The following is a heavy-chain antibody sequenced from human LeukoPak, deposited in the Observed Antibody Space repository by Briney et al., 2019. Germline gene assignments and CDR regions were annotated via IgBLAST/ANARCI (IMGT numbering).Heavy chain of an antibody. V-gene: IGHV7-4-1*02. CDR2: INTNTGNP. CDR1: VSTFTSYA. CDR3: ARGAAGYQN. Sequence: ASVKVSFKASVSTFTSYAMDWVRHAPGQGLEWMGWINTNTGNPTYAQVFIGRFVFSLDTSVRTAYLQISSIKVEDTAVYYCARGAAGYQNWGQGTLVTVSS. J-gene: IGHJ1*01. D-gene: IGHD6-13*01.